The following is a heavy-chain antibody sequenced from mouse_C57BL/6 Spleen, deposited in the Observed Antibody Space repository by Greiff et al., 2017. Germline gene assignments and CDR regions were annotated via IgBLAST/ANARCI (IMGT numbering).Heavy chain of an antibody. CDR2: IDPSDSYT. V-gene: IGHV1-69*01. CDR1: GYTFTSYW. Sequence: QVQLQQPGAELVMPGASVKLSCKASGYTFTSYWMHWVKQRPGQGLEWIGDIDPSDSYTNYNQKFKGKSTLTVDKSASTAYMQLSSLTSEDSAVYYCARLGKLGRWAFDYWGQGTTVTVSS. CDR3: ARLGKLGRWAFDY. J-gene: IGHJ2*01. D-gene: IGHD4-1*01.